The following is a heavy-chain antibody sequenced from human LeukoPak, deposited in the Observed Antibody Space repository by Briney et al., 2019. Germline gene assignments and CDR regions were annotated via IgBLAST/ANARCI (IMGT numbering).Heavy chain of an antibody. Sequence: GGSLRLSCAASGFTVSSNYMGWVRQAPGKGLEWVSVIYSGGSTYYADSVKGRFTISRDNSKNTLYLQMNSLRAEDTAVYYCARDSDCSGGSCHYYFDYWGQGTLVTVSS. V-gene: IGHV3-53*01. J-gene: IGHJ4*02. CDR1: GFTVSSNY. CDR3: ARDSDCSGGSCHYYFDY. D-gene: IGHD2-15*01. CDR2: IYSGGST.